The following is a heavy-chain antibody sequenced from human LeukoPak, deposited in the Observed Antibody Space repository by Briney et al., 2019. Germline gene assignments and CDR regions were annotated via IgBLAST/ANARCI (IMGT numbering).Heavy chain of an antibody. CDR2: IYYSGST. CDR3: ARENQMGLQSDY. J-gene: IGHJ4*02. CDR1: GGSISSYY. V-gene: IGHV4-59*12. Sequence: SETLSLTCTVSGGSISSYYWSWIRQPPGKGLEWIGYIYYSGSTNYNPSLKSRVTISVDTSKNQFSLKLSSVTAADTAVYYCARENQMGLQSDYWGQGTLVTVSS. D-gene: IGHD5-24*01.